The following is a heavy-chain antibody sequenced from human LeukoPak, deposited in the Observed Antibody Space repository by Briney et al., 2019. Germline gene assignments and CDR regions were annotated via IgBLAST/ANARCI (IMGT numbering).Heavy chain of an antibody. D-gene: IGHD6-13*01. CDR3: ARARIAAAGAPDY. CDR2: IIPILGIA. CDR1: GYTFTSYY. J-gene: IGHJ4*02. Sequence: SVKVSCKASGYTFTSYYMHWVRQAPGQGLEWMGRIIPILGIANYAQKFQGRVTITADKSTSAAYMELRSLRSEDTAVYYCARARIAAAGAPDYWGQGTLVTVSS. V-gene: IGHV1-69*04.